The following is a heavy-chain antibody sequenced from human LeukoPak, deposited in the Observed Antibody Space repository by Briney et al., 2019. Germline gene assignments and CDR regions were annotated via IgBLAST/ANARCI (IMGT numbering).Heavy chain of an antibody. CDR1: GYSFTSYW. Sequence: GESLKMSCKGSGYSFTSYWISWVRQMPGKGLEWMGRIDPSDSYTNYSPSFQGHVTISADKSISTAYLQWSSLKASDTAMYYCARHAAPLLWFGELLAFDPWGQGTLVTVSS. CDR2: IDPSDSYT. J-gene: IGHJ5*02. D-gene: IGHD3-10*01. CDR3: ARHAAPLLWFGELLAFDP. V-gene: IGHV5-10-1*01.